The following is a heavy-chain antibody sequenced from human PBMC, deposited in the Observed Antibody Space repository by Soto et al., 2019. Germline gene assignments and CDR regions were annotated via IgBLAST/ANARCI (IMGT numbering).Heavy chain of an antibody. Sequence: KGLEWVANIKQDGSEKYYVDSVKGRFTISRDNAKNSLYLQMNSLRAEDTAVYYCARAHIVLMVYAPFDPWGQGTLVTVSS. J-gene: IGHJ5*02. CDR3: ARAHIVLMVYAPFDP. CDR2: IKQDGSEK. V-gene: IGHV3-7*01. D-gene: IGHD2-8*01.